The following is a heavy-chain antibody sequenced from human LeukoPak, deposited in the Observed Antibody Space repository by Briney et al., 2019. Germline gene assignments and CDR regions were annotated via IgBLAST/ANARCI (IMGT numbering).Heavy chain of an antibody. CDR3: ARAGYSSGWYDYYYYYGMDV. V-gene: IGHV1-69*13. Sequence: GASVKVSCKASGGTFSSYAISWVRQAPGQGLEWMGGIIPIFGTANYAQKFQGRVTITADESTSTAYMELSSLRSEDTAVYYCARAGYSSGWYDYYYYYGMDVWGQGTTVTVSS. D-gene: IGHD6-19*01. CDR1: GGTFSSYA. J-gene: IGHJ6*02. CDR2: IIPIFGTA.